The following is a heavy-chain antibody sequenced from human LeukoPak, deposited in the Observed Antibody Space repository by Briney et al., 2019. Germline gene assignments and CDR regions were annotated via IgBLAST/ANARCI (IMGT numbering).Heavy chain of an antibody. Sequence: GGSLRLSCAASGFTFSSYGMHWVRQAPGKGLEWVAVIWYDGSNKYYADSVKGRFTISRDNSKNTLYLQMNSLRAEDTAVYYCARAAVGGLLEWYEDYMDVWGEGTTVTVSS. V-gene: IGHV3-33*01. CDR3: ARAAVGGLLEWYEDYMDV. D-gene: IGHD3-3*01. J-gene: IGHJ6*03. CDR1: GFTFSSYG. CDR2: IWYDGSNK.